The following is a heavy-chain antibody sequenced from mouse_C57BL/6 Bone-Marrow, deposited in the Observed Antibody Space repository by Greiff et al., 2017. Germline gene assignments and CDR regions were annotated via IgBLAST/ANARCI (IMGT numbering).Heavy chain of an antibody. V-gene: IGHV5-12*01. Sequence: EVMLVESGGGLVQPGGSLKLSCAASGFTFSDYYMYWVRQTPEKRLEWVAYISNGGGSTYYPDTVKGRFTISRDNAKNTLYLQMSRLKSEDTAMYYCARLHYYGSSYRFFDFWGTGTTVTVSS. CDR1: GFTFSDYY. D-gene: IGHD1-1*01. CDR2: ISNGGGST. J-gene: IGHJ1*03. CDR3: ARLHYYGSSYRFFDF.